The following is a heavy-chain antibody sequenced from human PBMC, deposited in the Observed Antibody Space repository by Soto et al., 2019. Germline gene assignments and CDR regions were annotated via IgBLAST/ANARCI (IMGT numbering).Heavy chain of an antibody. CDR1: GGSISSYY. D-gene: IGHD1-26*01. J-gene: IGHJ3*02. V-gene: IGHV4-59*01. CDR2: IYYSGST. CDR3: ARVSGGADAFDI. Sequence: SETLSLTCTVSGGSISSYYWSWIRQPPGKGLEWIGYIYYSGSTNYNPSLKSRVTISVDTSKNQFSLKLSSVTAADTAVYYCARVSGGADAFDIWGQGTMVTVSS.